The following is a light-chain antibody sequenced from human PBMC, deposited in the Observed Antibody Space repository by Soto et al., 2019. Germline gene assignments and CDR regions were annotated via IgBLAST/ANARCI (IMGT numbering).Light chain of an antibody. J-gene: IGKJ1*01. CDR1: QSVTSSY. CDR3: QQYGSSGT. Sequence: LTQSPGTVSLSQGERATLSFRASQSVTSSYLAWWQQKPGQAPRLLIYGASSRATGIPDRFSGSGSGTDFTLTISRLEPEDFAVYYCQQYGSSGTFGQGTKVDIK. CDR2: GAS. V-gene: IGKV3-20*01.